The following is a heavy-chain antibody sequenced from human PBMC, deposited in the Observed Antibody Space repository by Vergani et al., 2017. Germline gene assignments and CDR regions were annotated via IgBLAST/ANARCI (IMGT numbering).Heavy chain of an antibody. J-gene: IGHJ4*02. CDR1: EYSFGNYW. Sequence: EVELVQSGPEMRKPGESLKISCKGSEYSFGNYWIGWVRQMPGKGLEWMGIIYPADSDTRDSPSFQGKVTISADKSLSTAFLQWDSLKASDTALYYCARHTTYTDSWGQGTLVTVSS. CDR2: IYPADSDT. V-gene: IGHV5-51*01. D-gene: IGHD1-1*01. CDR3: ARHTTYTDS.